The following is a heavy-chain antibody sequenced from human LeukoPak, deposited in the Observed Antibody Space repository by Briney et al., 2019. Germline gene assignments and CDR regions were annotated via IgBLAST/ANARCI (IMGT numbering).Heavy chain of an antibody. J-gene: IGHJ6*03. CDR1: GFTFSTFA. CDR3: AKGVFCSSASCRLYYYSYYMDV. V-gene: IGHV3-23*01. D-gene: IGHD2-2*01. CDR2: ISGKGVTT. Sequence: GGCLRLSCAASGFTFSTFAMTWVRQAPGKGLECVSGISGKGVTTHYADSVRGRFTISRDNSKNTVSLQMNSLRAEDTAVYYCAKGVFCSSASCRLYYYSYYMDVWGKGTTVTVSS.